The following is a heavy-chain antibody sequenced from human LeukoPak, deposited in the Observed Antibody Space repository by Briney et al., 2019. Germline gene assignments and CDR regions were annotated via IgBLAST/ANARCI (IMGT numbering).Heavy chain of an antibody. CDR2: ISGRSSTI. J-gene: IGHJ4*02. CDR1: RFTFSDYS. V-gene: IGHV3-48*01. D-gene: IGHD1-26*01. CDR3: ARDGLTSGSYFFDY. Sequence: GGSLRLSCAASRFTFSDYSMHWVRQAPGKGLEWISYISGRSSTIYYADSVRGRFTISRDNAKNSMYLQMNSLRAEDTAVYYCARDGLTSGSYFFDYWGQGTLVTVSS.